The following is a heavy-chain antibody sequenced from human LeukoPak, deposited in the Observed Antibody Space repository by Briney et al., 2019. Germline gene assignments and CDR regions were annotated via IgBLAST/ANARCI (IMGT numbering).Heavy chain of an antibody. V-gene: IGHV4-34*01. CDR2: INHSGST. J-gene: IGHJ5*02. CDR1: GGPFSGYY. D-gene: IGHD2-15*01. CDR3: ARDRGYCSGGSCYRWFDP. Sequence: SETLSLTCAVYGGPFSGYYWSWIRQPPGKGLEWIGEINHSGSTNYNPSLKSRVTISVDTSKNQFSLKLSSVTAADTAVYYCARDRGYCSGGSCYRWFDPWGQGTLVTVSS.